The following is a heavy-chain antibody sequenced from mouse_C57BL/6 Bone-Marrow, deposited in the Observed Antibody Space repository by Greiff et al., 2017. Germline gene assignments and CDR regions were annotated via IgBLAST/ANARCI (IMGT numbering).Heavy chain of an antibody. D-gene: IGHD2-5*01. J-gene: IGHJ2*01. Sequence: VQLQQSGAELVRPGASVTLSCTASGFNIKDDYMHWVKQRPEQGLEWIGWIDPENGDTEYASQFPGKATITAAPSSNTAYLKLSSLTSEDTAVYYCTTSAIVTQYYFDYWGQGTTLTVSS. CDR2: IDPENGDT. CDR1: GFNIKDDY. CDR3: TTSAIVTQYYFDY. V-gene: IGHV14-4*01.